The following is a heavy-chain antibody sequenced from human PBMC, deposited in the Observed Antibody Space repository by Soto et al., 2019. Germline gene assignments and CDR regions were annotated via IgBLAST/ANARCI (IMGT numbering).Heavy chain of an antibody. Sequence: QVTLRESGPAVVKPTQTRTLTCTFSAFSLSATGMCVSWIRQPGGKALEWLARIDWEDDKYYNTSMETRLRISKDTSQNQVVLTPADVDPVDTGTYYSVRSPGLSYRSDFDHWGQGMLVTVSS. CDR2: IDWEDDK. D-gene: IGHD3-16*02. CDR1: AFSLSATGMC. V-gene: IGHV2-70*15. J-gene: IGHJ4*02. CDR3: VRSPGLSYRSDFDH.